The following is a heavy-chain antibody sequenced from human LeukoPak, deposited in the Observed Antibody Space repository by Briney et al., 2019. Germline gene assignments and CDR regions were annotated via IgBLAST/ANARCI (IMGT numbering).Heavy chain of an antibody. Sequence: ASVKVSCKAFGYTFTSNYMHWVRQAPGQGPEWMGVISPSGGSTTYAQKFQGRVTLTRDMSTSTDYLELRSLRSDDTAVYYCASFWYPDYAFDIWGQGTMVTVSS. CDR3: ASFWYPDYAFDI. J-gene: IGHJ3*02. CDR1: GYTFTSNY. CDR2: ISPSGGST. V-gene: IGHV1-46*01. D-gene: IGHD3-3*01.